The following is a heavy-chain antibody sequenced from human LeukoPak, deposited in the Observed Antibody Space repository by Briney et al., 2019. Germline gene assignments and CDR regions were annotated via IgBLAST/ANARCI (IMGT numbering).Heavy chain of an antibody. CDR1: GYTFDSYG. CDR3: ARGLGYSSSWPFDH. J-gene: IGHJ4*02. V-gene: IGHV1-18*01. CDR2: LSPYNGNT. Sequence: ASVKVSCKAPGYTFDSYGISWVRQAPGQGLEWMGWLSPYNGNTNYAQNLQGRVTMTTDTSTNTAYVELRSLSSDDTAVYFCARGLGYSSSWPFDHWGQGTLVTVSS. D-gene: IGHD6-13*01.